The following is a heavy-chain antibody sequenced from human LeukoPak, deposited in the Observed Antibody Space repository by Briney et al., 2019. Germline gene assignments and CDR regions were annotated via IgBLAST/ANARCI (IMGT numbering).Heavy chain of an antibody. J-gene: IGHJ4*02. CDR3: ARGIGAADF. CDR1: GGSIGSRNW. D-gene: IGHD3-16*01. Sequence: SETLSLTCAVSGGSIGSRNWWSWVRQPPGKGLQWIGEIYQSGSSIYNPSLRSRVTMSVDKSKDQLSLKLSSVTAADTAVYYCARGIGAADFWGQGIQVTVSS. CDR2: IYQSGSS. V-gene: IGHV4-4*02.